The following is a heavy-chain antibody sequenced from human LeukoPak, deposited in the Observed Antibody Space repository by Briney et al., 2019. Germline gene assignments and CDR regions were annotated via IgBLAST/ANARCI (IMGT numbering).Heavy chain of an antibody. V-gene: IGHV3-21*01. Sequence: GGSLRLACAASGFTFSSYSMNWVRQAPGKGLEWVSSISSSSSSYIYYADSVKGRFTISRDNAKNSLYLQMNSLRAEDTAVYYCARVRYYDSSGSGGMDVWGQGTTVTVSS. CDR3: ARVRYYDSSGSGGMDV. D-gene: IGHD3-22*01. CDR2: ISSSSSSYI. CDR1: GFTFSSYS. J-gene: IGHJ6*02.